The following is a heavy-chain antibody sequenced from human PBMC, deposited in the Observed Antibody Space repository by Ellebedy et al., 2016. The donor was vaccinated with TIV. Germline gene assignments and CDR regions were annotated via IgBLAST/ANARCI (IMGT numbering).Heavy chain of an antibody. D-gene: IGHD1-1*01. CDR1: GFTFSNAW. Sequence: GESLKISXAASGFTFSNAWMSWVRQAPGKGLKWVGRIKSKTDGGTTDYAAPVKGRFTISRDDSKNTLYLQMNSLKTEDTAVYYCTTKSAGTGTTFDYWGQGTLVTVSS. V-gene: IGHV3-15*01. J-gene: IGHJ4*02. CDR2: IKSKTDGGTT. CDR3: TTKSAGTGTTFDY.